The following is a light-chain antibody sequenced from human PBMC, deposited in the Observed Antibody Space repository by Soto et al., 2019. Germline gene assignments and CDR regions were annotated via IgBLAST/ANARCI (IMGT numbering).Light chain of an antibody. V-gene: IGLV2-8*01. J-gene: IGLJ1*01. CDR3: SSFAGTIFYV. Sequence: QSVLTQPPSASGSPGQSVTISCTGTSSDVGGYNYVSWYQQHPGKAPKLMIYEVIKRPSGVPDRFSGSKSGNTASLTVSGLQAEDEADYFCSSFAGTIFYVFGTGTKVTVL. CDR1: SSDVGGYNY. CDR2: EVI.